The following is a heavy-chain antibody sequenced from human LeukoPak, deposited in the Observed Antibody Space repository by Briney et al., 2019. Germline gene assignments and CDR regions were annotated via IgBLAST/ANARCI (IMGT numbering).Heavy chain of an antibody. J-gene: IGHJ4*02. Sequence: GGSLRLSCAASGFTFNTYSMNWVRQAPGKGLEWVSSISSSTNYIHYADSVKGRFTISRDNAKNALYLQMNSLRVEDRAIYYCATVTYGRLDYWGQGTLVTVSS. CDR1: GFTFNTYS. V-gene: IGHV3-21*01. CDR3: ATVTYGRLDY. D-gene: IGHD3-10*01. CDR2: ISSSTNYI.